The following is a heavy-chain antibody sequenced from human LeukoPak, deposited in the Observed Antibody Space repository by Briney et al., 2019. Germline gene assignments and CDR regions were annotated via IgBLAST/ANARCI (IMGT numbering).Heavy chain of an antibody. D-gene: IGHD3-16*01. V-gene: IGHV4-59*01. J-gene: IGHJ4*02. CDR2: IYDSGSI. CDR1: GGSISGYY. Sequence: SETLSLTCTVSGGSISGYYWNWIRQSPGQGLEWIGYIYDSGSINYNPSLKSRVTISLDTSKNQFSLKLSSVTAADTAMYYCTATRGIRYYFDYWGQGTLFTVSS. CDR3: TATRGIRYYFDY.